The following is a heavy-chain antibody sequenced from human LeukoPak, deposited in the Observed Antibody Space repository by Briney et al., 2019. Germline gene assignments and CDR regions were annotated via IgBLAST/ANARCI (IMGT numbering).Heavy chain of an antibody. CDR3: TRICSWGCFDY. V-gene: IGHV3-49*04. D-gene: IGHD2-15*01. Sequence: GRSLRLSCTTAGFTFGDYAMSWVRQAPGKGLEWVGFIRSKANGGTTEYAASVKGRFSMSRDDSESIAYLQMSSLKTEDTAVYYCTRICSWGCFDYWGQGTLASVSS. J-gene: IGHJ4*02. CDR2: IRSKANGGTT. CDR1: GFTFGDYA.